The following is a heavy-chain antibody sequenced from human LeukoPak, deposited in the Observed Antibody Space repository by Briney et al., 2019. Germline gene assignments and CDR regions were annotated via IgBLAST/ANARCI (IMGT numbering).Heavy chain of an antibody. CDR3: ARGRNWNYQTDY. D-gene: IGHD1-7*01. Sequence: PGGSLRLSCAASGFTFSSYSMNWVRQAPGKGLEWVSSISSSSSYIYYADSVKGRFTISRDNAKNSLYLQMSSLRAEDTAVYYCARGRNWNYQTDYWGQGTLVTVSS. V-gene: IGHV3-21*01. CDR1: GFTFSSYS. CDR2: ISSSSSYI. J-gene: IGHJ4*02.